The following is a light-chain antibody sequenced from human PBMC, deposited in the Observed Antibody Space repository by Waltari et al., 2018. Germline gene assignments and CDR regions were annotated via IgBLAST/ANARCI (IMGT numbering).Light chain of an antibody. CDR2: GAS. V-gene: IGKV3-20*01. CDR1: QTISGSW. CDR3: QQYDGSSVT. Sequence: CRASQTISGSWLTWYQQKPGQAPGLLIYGASSRATAIPDRFSGSGSGTDFTLTISRLEPEDFAVYYCQQYDGSSVTFGGGTKVEIK. J-gene: IGKJ4*01.